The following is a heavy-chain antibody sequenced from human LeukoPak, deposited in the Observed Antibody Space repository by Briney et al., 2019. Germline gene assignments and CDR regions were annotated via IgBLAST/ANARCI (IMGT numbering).Heavy chain of an antibody. Sequence: SETLSLTCTVSGGALSSGGYYWSWIRQHPGRGLEWIGYIYYSGSTYYNPSLKSRVTISVDTSKNQFSLKLSSVTAADTAVYYCARGVTTVVAFDYWGQGTLVTVSS. CDR1: GGALSSGGYY. CDR2: IYYSGST. D-gene: IGHD4-23*01. J-gene: IGHJ4*02. V-gene: IGHV4-31*03. CDR3: ARGVTTVVAFDY.